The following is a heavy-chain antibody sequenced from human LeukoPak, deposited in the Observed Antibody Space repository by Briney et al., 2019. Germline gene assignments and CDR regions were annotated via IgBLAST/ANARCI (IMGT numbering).Heavy chain of an antibody. CDR3: ATGNLPAPDF. D-gene: IGHD2-2*01. Sequence: SETLSLTCTVSGGSISSSSYYWGWIRQPPGKGLEWIAYIYYTGSTSYNPSLKSRVTISLDTSKNQFSLKLSSVTAADTAVYYCATGNLPAPDFWGQGTLVTVSS. J-gene: IGHJ4*02. CDR1: GGSISSSSYY. V-gene: IGHV4-61*05. CDR2: IYYTGST.